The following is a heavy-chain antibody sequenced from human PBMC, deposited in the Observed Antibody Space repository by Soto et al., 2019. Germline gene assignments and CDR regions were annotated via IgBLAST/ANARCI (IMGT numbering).Heavy chain of an antibody. CDR1: GCSISSYY. Sequence: SETLSLTCTVSGCSISSYYWSWIRQPPGKGLEWIGYIYYSGSTNYNPSLKSRVTITVNMSKNQYSLKLSSVTAADTAVDYCTRGGGAYFFDGMDIWGQGTTVTVSS. J-gene: IGHJ6*02. V-gene: IGHV4-59*01. CDR3: TRGGGAYFFDGMDI. D-gene: IGHD1-26*01. CDR2: IYYSGST.